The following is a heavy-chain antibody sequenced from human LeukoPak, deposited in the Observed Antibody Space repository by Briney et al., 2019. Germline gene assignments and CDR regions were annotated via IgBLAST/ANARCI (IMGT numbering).Heavy chain of an antibody. V-gene: IGHV3-7*01. CDR3: ARTGEDYAENAGYGGFDP. CDR2: IKQAGSEK. CDR1: AFTFRADW. D-gene: IGHD5-12*01. J-gene: IGHJ5*02. Sequence: RRSLRLSCAPSAFTFRADWMNCVSQAPRKGLEWEARIKQAGSEKLYGDSRLGRFTVSRDNARNSLYLHMTTLRAEDTALYYCARTGEDYAENAGYGGFDPWGQGTLVTVSS.